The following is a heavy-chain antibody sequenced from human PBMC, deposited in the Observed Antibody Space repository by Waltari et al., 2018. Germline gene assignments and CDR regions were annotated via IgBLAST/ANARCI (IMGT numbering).Heavy chain of an antibody. CDR2: ITGNDNT. D-gene: IGHD3-10*01. Sequence: KKPGASVTLSCKASGYTVFAYPIHWVRQAPGQRLEWMGWITGNDNTKYSQRFQGRVTITRDRSASTTYMDLSTLRSEDTAVYYCASGRERSYGSANYYQLDYWGQGTLVTVSS. CDR3: ASGRERSYGSANYYQLDY. J-gene: IGHJ4*02. V-gene: IGHV1-3*01. CDR1: GYTVFAYP.